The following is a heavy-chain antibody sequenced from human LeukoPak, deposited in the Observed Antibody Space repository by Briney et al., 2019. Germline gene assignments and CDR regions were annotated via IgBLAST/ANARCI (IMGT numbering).Heavy chain of an antibody. D-gene: IGHD3-3*01. Sequence: ALVKVSCKASGYTFTSYYMHWVRQAPGQGLEWMGIINPSGGSTSYAQKFQGKVTMTRDTSTSTVYMELSSLRSEDTAVYYCARESNITIFGVVTGNFDYWGQGTLVTVSS. V-gene: IGHV1-46*01. CDR2: INPSGGST. J-gene: IGHJ4*02. CDR1: GYTFTSYY. CDR3: ARESNITIFGVVTGNFDY.